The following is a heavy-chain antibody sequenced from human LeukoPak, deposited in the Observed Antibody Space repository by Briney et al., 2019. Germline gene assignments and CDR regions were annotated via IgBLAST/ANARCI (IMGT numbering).Heavy chain of an antibody. V-gene: IGHV3-23*01. CDR3: AKDPDSSGWGNYYFDY. CDR1: GFSFSSYG. J-gene: IGHJ4*02. D-gene: IGHD6-19*01. Sequence: GSLRLSCAGSGFSFSSYGMHWVRQAPGKGLEWVSAISGSGGSTYYADSVKGRFTISRDNSKNTLYLQMNSLRAEDTAVYYCAKDPDSSGWGNYYFDYWGQGTLVTVSS. CDR2: ISGSGGST.